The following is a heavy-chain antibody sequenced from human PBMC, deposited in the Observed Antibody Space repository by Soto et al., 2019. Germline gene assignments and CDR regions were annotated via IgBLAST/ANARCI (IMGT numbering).Heavy chain of an antibody. CDR2: INPDGSYK. Sequence: GGSLRLSCAASGFTFSNYWMTWVRQAPGKGLEWVANINPDGSYKCYMDSVKGRFTISRDSAKNSLFLQINSLRAEDTAVYYCARANGSYAEGAYWGQGTLVTVSS. CDR3: ARANGSYAEGAY. D-gene: IGHD1-26*01. J-gene: IGHJ4*02. CDR1: GFTFSNYW. V-gene: IGHV3-7*04.